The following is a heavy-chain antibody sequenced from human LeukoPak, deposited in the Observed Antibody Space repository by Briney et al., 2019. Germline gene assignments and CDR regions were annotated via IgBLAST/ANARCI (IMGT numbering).Heavy chain of an antibody. CDR3: ARVNIAAAGIIDY. V-gene: IGHV3-33*01. Sequence: GGSLRLSCAASGFTFSSYGMHWVRQAPGKGLEWVAVIWYDGSNKYYADSVKGRFTISRDNSKNTLYLQMNSLRAEDTAVYYCARVNIAAAGIIDYWGQGTLVTVSS. J-gene: IGHJ4*02. CDR2: IWYDGSNK. D-gene: IGHD6-13*01. CDR1: GFTFSSYG.